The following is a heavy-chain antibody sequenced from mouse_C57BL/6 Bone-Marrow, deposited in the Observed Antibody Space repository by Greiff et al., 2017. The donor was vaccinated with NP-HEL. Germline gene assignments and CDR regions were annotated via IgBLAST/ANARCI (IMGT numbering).Heavy chain of an antibody. J-gene: IGHJ3*01. Sequence: QVQLQQSGAELVKPGASVKISCKASGYEFSNYWMNWVKQRPGKGLEWIGQIYPGVGDTNYNGKFKDKATLTADKSSSTAYVQRSELTSEDSAVYYCARGAYGGQGTLVTVSA. V-gene: IGHV1-80*01. CDR3: ARGAY. CDR2: IYPGVGDT. CDR1: GYEFSNYW.